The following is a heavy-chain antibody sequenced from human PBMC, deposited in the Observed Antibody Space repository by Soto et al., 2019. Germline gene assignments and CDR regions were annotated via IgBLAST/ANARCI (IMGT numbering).Heavy chain of an antibody. D-gene: IGHD3-16*01. CDR3: PRGRDVFRTGYFDL. CDR1: GGSISSGDYY. CDR2: IYYSGST. V-gene: IGHV4-30-4*01. Sequence: QVQLQESGPGLVKPSQTLSLTCTISGGSISSGDYYWSWIRQPPGKGLEWIGYIYYSGSTYYNPSLKSRVTRSVDTSKNQFPLKLSSVTAADTAVYYCPRGRDVFRTGYFDLWGRGTLVTVSS. J-gene: IGHJ2*01.